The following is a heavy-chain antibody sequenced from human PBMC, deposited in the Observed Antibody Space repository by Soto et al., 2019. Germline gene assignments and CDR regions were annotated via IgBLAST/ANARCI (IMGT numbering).Heavy chain of an antibody. J-gene: IGHJ6*02. Sequence: QVQLVESGGGVVQPGRSLRLSCAASRFAFSSYGVHWVRQAPGKGLEWVAVISFDGRNKYYADSVKGRFTISRDNSKNTLYLQMNSLRAEDTAVYYCARDGSHYDSIENYYYYGMDVWGQGTTVTVSS. CDR3: ARDGSHYDSIENYYYYGMDV. D-gene: IGHD3-22*01. CDR2: ISFDGRNK. V-gene: IGHV3-30*04. CDR1: RFAFSSYG.